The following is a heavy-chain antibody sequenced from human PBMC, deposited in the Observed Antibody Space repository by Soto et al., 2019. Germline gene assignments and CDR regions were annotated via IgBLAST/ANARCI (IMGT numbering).Heavy chain of an antibody. Sequence: GASVKVSCKASAYTFTGYYMHWVRQAPGQGLEWMGWINTSSGGTNYAQNFQGRVTMPRDTSISTVYMELSRLRSDDTAVYYCARSGGLQSDHLDYWGQGTLVTVSS. D-gene: IGHD4-4*01. J-gene: IGHJ4*02. CDR2: INTSSGGT. CDR3: ARSGGLQSDHLDY. CDR1: AYTFTGYY. V-gene: IGHV1-2*02.